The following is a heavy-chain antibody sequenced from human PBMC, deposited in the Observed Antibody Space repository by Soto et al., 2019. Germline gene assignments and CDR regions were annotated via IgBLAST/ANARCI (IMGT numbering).Heavy chain of an antibody. CDR2: IYHSGST. Sequence: SETLSLTCAVSGYSISSGYYWGWIRQPPGKGLEWIGSIYHSGSTYYNPSLKSRVTISVDTSKNQFSLKLSSVTAADTAVYYCARAPDYDFWSGYYHFDYWGQGTLVTVSS. V-gene: IGHV4-38-2*01. CDR3: ARAPDYDFWSGYYHFDY. D-gene: IGHD3-3*01. CDR1: GYSISSGYY. J-gene: IGHJ4*02.